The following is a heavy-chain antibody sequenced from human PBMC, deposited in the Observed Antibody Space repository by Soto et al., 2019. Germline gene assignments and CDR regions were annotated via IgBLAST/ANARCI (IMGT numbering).Heavy chain of an antibody. J-gene: IGHJ4*02. CDR2: MYYSGNA. CDR3: AREYPVNSAYFDY. D-gene: IGHD1-26*01. V-gene: IGHV4-59*01. Sequence: QVQLQASGPGLVKPSETLSLTCTVSGASISRYYWSWIRQSPGKGLEWIGYMYYSGNANYNPSLRRRITISVDTSKTQFSLNLNSVTAADTAVYYCAREYPVNSAYFDYWGQGILVTVSS. CDR1: GASISRYY.